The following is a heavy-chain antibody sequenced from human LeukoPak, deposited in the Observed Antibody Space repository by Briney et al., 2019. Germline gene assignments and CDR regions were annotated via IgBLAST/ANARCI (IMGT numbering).Heavy chain of an antibody. J-gene: IGHJ6*03. CDR3: ARVGVYGSGSYYHYYYMDV. Sequence: PGGSLRLSCAASGFTFSTYWMSWVRQAPGKGLEWVANIKQDESEKYYVDSVKGRFTISRDNAKNSLYLQMNSLRAEDTAVYYCARVGVYGSGSYYHYYYMDVWGKGTTVTVSS. CDR2: IKQDESEK. D-gene: IGHD3-10*01. V-gene: IGHV3-7*01. CDR1: GFTFSTYW.